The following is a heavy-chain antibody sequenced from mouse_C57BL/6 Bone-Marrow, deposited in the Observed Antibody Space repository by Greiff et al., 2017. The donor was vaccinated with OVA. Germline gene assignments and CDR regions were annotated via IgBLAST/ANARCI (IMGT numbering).Heavy chain of an antibody. V-gene: IGHV1-61*01. CDR3: AGKEGWLLSWFAY. D-gene: IGHD2-3*01. CDR1: GYTFTSYW. Sequence: QVQLQQPGAELVRPGSSVKLSCKASGYTFTSYWMDWVKQRPGQGLEWIGNIYPSDSETHYNQKFKDKATLTVDKSSSTAYMQLSSLTSEDSAVYYCAGKEGWLLSWFAYWGQGTLVTVSA. CDR2: IYPSDSET. J-gene: IGHJ3*01.